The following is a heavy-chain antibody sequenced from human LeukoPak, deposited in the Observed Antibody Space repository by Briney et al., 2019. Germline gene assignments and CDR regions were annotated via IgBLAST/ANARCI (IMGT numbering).Heavy chain of an antibody. J-gene: IGHJ4*02. Sequence: SETLSLTCTVSGGSLSSYYWSWIRHPPGKGLEWNGYIYYSGSTNYNPSLKSRFTRPVDTSKNQSSLKLGSVTAADTAVYYCAWGGDDFDYWGQGTLVTVSS. V-gene: IGHV4-59*01. CDR3: AWGGDDFDY. CDR2: IYYSGST. CDR1: GGSLSSYY. D-gene: IGHD3-10*01.